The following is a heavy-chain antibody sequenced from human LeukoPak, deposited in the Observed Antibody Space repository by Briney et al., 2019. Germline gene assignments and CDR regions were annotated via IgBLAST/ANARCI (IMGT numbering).Heavy chain of an antibody. CDR3: ARGTVTALFGY. CDR1: GTSISSGDYY. D-gene: IGHD2-21*02. Sequence: SQTLSLTCTVSGTSISSGDYYWNWIRQPAGKGLEWIGRIYSSGSTNYNPSLRSRVTISRDTSKNQFSLQLNSVTAADTAVYYCARGTVTALFGYWGQGTLVTVSS. J-gene: IGHJ4*02. V-gene: IGHV4-61*02. CDR2: IYSSGST.